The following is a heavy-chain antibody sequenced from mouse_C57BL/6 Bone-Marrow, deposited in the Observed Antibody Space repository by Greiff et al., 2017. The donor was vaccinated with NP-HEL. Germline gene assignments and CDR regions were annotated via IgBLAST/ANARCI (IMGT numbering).Heavy chain of an antibody. CDR3: ARGSSGYVRYFDV. J-gene: IGHJ1*03. D-gene: IGHD3-2*02. CDR2: INPSSGYT. CDR1: GYTFTSYW. Sequence: VMLVESGAELAKPGASVKLSCKASGYTFTSYWMHWVKQRPGQGLEWIGYINPSSGYTKYNQKFKDKATLTADKSSSTAYMQLSSLTYEDSAVYYCARGSSGYVRYFDVWGTGTTVTVSS. V-gene: IGHV1-7*01.